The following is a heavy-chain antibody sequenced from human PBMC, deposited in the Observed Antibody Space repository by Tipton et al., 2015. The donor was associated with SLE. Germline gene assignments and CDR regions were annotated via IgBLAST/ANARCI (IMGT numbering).Heavy chain of an antibody. CDR3: ASGSTGTWFAP. V-gene: IGHV4-34*01. D-gene: IGHD1-1*01. J-gene: IGHJ5*02. CDR1: GGSVSSGSYY. Sequence: TLSLTCAVYGGSVSSGSYYWGWIRQPPGKGLEWIGEITHSGSTNYNPSLKSRVTISVDTSKNQFSLNLSSVTAADTAVYYCASGSTGTWFAPWGQGTLVTVSS. CDR2: ITHSGST.